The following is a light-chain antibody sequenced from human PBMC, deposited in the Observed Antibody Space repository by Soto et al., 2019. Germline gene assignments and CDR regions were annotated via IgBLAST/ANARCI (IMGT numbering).Light chain of an antibody. J-gene: IGKJ2*01. CDR2: GVS. CDR1: QSISSSY. CDR3: QQYGGSPYT. Sequence: EIVLTQSPCTLSLSLGEGATLSCRASQSISSSYLAWYQQKPGQAPRLLIYGVSSRAAGIPDRFSGSGSGTDFTLTISRLEPEDFAVYYCQQYGGSPYTFGQGTKLEI. V-gene: IGKV3-20*01.